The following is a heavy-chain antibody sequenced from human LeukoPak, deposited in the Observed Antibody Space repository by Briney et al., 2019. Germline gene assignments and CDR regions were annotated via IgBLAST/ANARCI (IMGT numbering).Heavy chain of an antibody. V-gene: IGHV4-38-2*01. CDR3: ARDYGDYGGWYYYYGMDV. Sequence: SETLSLTCAVSGYSISSGYYSGWIRQPPGKGLEWIGSIYHSGSTYYNPSLKSRVTISVDTSKNQFSLKLSSVTAADTAVYYCARDYGDYGGWYYYYGMDVWGKRTTVTVSS. CDR1: GYSISSGYY. J-gene: IGHJ6*04. CDR2: IYHSGST. D-gene: IGHD4-17*01.